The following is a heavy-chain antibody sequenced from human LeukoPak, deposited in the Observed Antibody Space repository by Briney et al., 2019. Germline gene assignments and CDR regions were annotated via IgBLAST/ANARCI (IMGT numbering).Heavy chain of an antibody. CDR2: IKQDGSEK. J-gene: IGHJ4*02. Sequence: GGSLRLSCAASGFTFSSYWMSWVRQAPGKGLGWVANIKQDGSEKYYVDSVKGRFTISRDNAKNSLYLQMNSLRVEDTAVYYCAKSRHGYTYGKFDYWGQGALVTVSS. V-gene: IGHV3-7*03. CDR1: GFTFSSYW. CDR3: AKSRHGYTYGKFDY. D-gene: IGHD5-18*01.